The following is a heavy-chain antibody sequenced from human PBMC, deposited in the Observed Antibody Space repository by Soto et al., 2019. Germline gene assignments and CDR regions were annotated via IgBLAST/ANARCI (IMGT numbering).Heavy chain of an antibody. D-gene: IGHD2-2*01. CDR3: AGALVQLPFDY. V-gene: IGHV1-69*01. Sequence: QVQLVQSGAEVKKPGSSVKVSCKASGGTFSSYAISWVRQTPGLGLEWMGGIIPIFGTANYAQKFQGRVTLTADESTSTAYMELSSLRSEDTAVYYCAGALVQLPFDYWGQGTLVTVSS. J-gene: IGHJ4*02. CDR2: IIPIFGTA. CDR1: GGTFSSYA.